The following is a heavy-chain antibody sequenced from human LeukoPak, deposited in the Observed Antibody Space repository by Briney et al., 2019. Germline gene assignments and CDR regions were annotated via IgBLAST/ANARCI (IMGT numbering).Heavy chain of an antibody. Sequence: SVKVSCKASGYTFTSYGISWVRQAPGQGLEWMGRIIPTLGLANYPQKFQGRLTITADKSTSTAYMKLSSLTSEDTAVYYCARDRRGSRPSYYFDYWGQGTLVTVSS. CDR3: ARDRRGSRPSYYFDY. D-gene: IGHD3-16*01. CDR1: GYTFTSYG. V-gene: IGHV1-69*04. J-gene: IGHJ4*02. CDR2: IIPTLGLA.